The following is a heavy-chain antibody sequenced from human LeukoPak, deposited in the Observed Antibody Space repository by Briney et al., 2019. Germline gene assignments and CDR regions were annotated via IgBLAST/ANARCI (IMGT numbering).Heavy chain of an antibody. CDR3: ARSTGDWYFDL. CDR1: EFTFSSYG. CDR2: IWYDGSKK. V-gene: IGHV3-33*01. J-gene: IGHJ2*01. Sequence: GRSLRLSCAASEFTFSSYGMQWVRQAPGKGLEWVALIWYDGSKKYYADSVKGRFTISRDNSKSTLYLQMNSLRTEDTAIYYCARSTGDWYFDLWGRGTLATVSS. D-gene: IGHD7-27*01.